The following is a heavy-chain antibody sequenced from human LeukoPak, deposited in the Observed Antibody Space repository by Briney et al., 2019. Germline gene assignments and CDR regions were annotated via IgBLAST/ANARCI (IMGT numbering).Heavy chain of an antibody. CDR1: GFTVSSNY. CDR2: IYSGGST. J-gene: IGHJ4*02. Sequence: PGGSLRLSCAASGFTVSSNYMSWVRQAPGKGLEWVSVIYSGGSTYYADSVKGRFTISRDNSKNTLYLQMNSLRAEDTAVYYCARGGSYGTAGLKFDYWGQGTLVTVSS. CDR3: ARGGSYGTAGLKFDY. V-gene: IGHV3-53*01. D-gene: IGHD2-8*02.